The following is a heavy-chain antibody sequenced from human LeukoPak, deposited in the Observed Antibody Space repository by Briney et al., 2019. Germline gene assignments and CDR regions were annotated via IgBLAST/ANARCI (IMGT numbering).Heavy chain of an antibody. CDR1: GGSISSYY. J-gene: IGHJ3*02. CDR2: IYYGGST. CDR3: ARVASGYDFFDI. D-gene: IGHD5-12*01. Sequence: SETLSLTCNVSGGSISSYYWCWIRLPPGKGLEVIGYIYYGGSTTHNPSLKSRVTISVDTSKNQFSLKQSSVTAADTAVFYCARVASGYDFFDIWGQGTMVTVSS. V-gene: IGHV4-59*01.